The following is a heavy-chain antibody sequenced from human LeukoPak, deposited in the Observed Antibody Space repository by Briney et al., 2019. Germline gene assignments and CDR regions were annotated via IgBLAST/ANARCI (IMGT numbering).Heavy chain of an antibody. D-gene: IGHD5-18*01. CDR1: GGSISSRTFY. V-gene: IGHV4-61*05. J-gene: IGHJ2*01. CDR2: IYYSGST. Sequence: PSETLSLTCTVSGGSISSRTFYWGWIRQPPGKGLEWIGYIYYSGSTNYNPSLKSRVTISVDTSKNQFSLKLSSVTAADTAVYYCARQPGYSSHWYFDLWGRGTLVTVSS. CDR3: ARQPGYSSHWYFDL.